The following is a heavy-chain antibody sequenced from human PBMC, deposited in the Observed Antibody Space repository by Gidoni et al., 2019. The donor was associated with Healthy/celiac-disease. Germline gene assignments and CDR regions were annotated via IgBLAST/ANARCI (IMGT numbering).Heavy chain of an antibody. Sequence: PLVQSGAEVKKPGSSVKVSCQASGCTFSSYAISWVRQAPGHGLEWMGGIIPIFGTANYEQKFQGRVTITADESTSTAYMELSSLRSEDTAVYYCAGGPSVPSVRYGMDVWGQGTTVTVSS. J-gene: IGHJ6*02. V-gene: IGHV1-69*01. CDR2: IIPIFGTA. CDR1: GCTFSSYA. CDR3: AGGPSVPSVRYGMDV.